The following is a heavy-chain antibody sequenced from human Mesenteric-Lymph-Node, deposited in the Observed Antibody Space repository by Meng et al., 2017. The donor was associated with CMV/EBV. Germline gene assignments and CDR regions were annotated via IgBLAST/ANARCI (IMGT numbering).Heavy chain of an antibody. J-gene: IGHJ4*02. V-gene: IGHV1-2*02. CDR2: INPNNGGT. D-gene: IGHD5-12*01. CDR3: ARDRGYSGYQVD. Sequence: ASVKVSCKASGYAFSGNYIHWVRQAPGQGLEWMGWINPNNGGTNYAQKFQGRVTMTRDTSISTVYIELRSLRSDDTAVYYCARDRGYSGYQVDWGQGTLVTVSS. CDR1: GYAFSGNY.